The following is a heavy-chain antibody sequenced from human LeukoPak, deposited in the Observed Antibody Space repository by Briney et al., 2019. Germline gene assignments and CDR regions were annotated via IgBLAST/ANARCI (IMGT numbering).Heavy chain of an antibody. CDR2: IYKAGNT. J-gene: IGHJ2*01. CDR1: GFTVSSNY. D-gene: IGHD2-8*01. Sequence: PGGSLRLSCAASGFTVSSNYMNWVRQAPGRGPEWVSVIYKAGNTFYSDSVKGRFTMSRDNSKNTLYLQVNGLRAEDTAVYYCARVLLDTNGDQYWYYDLWSRGTLVTAPS. CDR3: ARVLLDTNGDQYWYYDL. V-gene: IGHV3-53*01.